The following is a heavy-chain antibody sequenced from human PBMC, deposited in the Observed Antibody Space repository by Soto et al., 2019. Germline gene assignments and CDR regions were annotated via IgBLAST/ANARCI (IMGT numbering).Heavy chain of an antibody. Sequence: QVQLVQSGAEVKRPGSSVKVSCKASGGSLRLYAISWVRQAPGQGLEWMGGIIPLFGKTHYAQKFQGRVTMTRDTSISTAYMELSRLRSDDTAVYYCARDLYAAAGKTNWFDPWGQGTLVTVSS. V-gene: IGHV1-69*06. D-gene: IGHD6-13*01. J-gene: IGHJ5*02. CDR3: ARDLYAAAGKTNWFDP. CDR1: GGSLRLYA. CDR2: IIPLFGKT.